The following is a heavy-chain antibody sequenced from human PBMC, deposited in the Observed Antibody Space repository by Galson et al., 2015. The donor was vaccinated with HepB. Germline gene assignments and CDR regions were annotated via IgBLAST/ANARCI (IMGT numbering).Heavy chain of an antibody. J-gene: IGHJ4*02. D-gene: IGHD2-2*01. V-gene: IGHV5-51*01. Sequence: QSGAEVKKPGESLKISCKGFGYTFSDYWIGWVRQMPGKGLEWMGIIYPGDSDTRYSPSFQGQVTISADKSLNTAYLEWSSLKASDTAIYYCARQGYCRRTSCFAGVARPVDFWGQGTLVTVSS. CDR2: IYPGDSDT. CDR3: ARQGYCRRTSCFAGVARPVDF. CDR1: GYTFSDYW.